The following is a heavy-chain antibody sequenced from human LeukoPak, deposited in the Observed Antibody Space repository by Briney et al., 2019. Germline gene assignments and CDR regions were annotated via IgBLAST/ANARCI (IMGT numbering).Heavy chain of an antibody. CDR2: ISAYNGNT. CDR1: GYTFTSYG. J-gene: IGHJ3*02. Sequence: ASVKVSCKASGYTFTSYGISWVRQAPGQGLEWMGWISAYNGNTNYAQKLQGRVTMTTDTSTSTAYMELRSLRSDDTAVYYCAGDNIAVAGNAAFDIWGQGTMVTVSS. D-gene: IGHD6-19*01. CDR3: AGDNIAVAGNAAFDI. V-gene: IGHV1-18*01.